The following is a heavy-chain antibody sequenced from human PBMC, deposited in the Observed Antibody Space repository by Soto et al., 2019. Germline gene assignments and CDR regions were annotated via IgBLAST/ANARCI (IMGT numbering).Heavy chain of an antibody. D-gene: IGHD3-3*01. J-gene: IGHJ4*02. V-gene: IGHV4-34*01. CDR3: ARGRPYYDFWSGYQYYFDY. Sequence: PSETLSLTCAVYGGSFSGYYWSWIRRPPGKGLEWIGEINHSGSTNYNPSLKSRVTISVDTSKNQFSLKLSSVTAADTAVYYCARGRPYYDFWSGYQYYFDYWGQGTLVTVSS. CDR2: INHSGST. CDR1: GGSFSGYY.